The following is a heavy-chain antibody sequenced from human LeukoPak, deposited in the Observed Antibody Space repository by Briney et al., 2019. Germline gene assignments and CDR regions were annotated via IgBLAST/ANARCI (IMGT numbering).Heavy chain of an antibody. V-gene: IGHV1-2*02. CDR2: INPNSGGT. J-gene: IGHJ6*02. D-gene: IGHD5-12*01. CDR3: PRGQGFDYARFGMDV. CDR1: GDTFTGYY. Sequence: GASVKVSCKASGDTFTGYYMHWVRQAPGQGLEWMGWINPNSGGTNNVQKFQGGLTMTRDTSISTAYMELSRLRSDDTAVYYCPRGQGFDYARFGMDVLGQGTTVTVSS.